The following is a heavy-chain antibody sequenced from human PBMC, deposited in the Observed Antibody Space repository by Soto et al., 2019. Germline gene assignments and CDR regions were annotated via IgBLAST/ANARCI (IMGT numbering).Heavy chain of an antibody. D-gene: IGHD6-19*01. CDR1: GFTFSSYA. V-gene: IGHV3-23*01. CDR3: AKCIVGSGWYEYFDY. J-gene: IGHJ4*02. CDR2: ISGSGGST. Sequence: PVGSLRLSCAASGFTFSSYAMSWVRQAPGKGLEWVSAISGSGGSTYYADSVKGRFTISRDNSKNTLYLQMNSLRAEDTAVYYCAKCIVGSGWYEYFDYWGQGTLVTVSS.